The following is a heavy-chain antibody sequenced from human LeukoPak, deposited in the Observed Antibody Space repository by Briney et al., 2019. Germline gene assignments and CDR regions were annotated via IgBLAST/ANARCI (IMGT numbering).Heavy chain of an antibody. J-gene: IGHJ5*02. CDR1: GFTFSSYH. CDR2: ISPDGSNK. D-gene: IGHD6-13*01. V-gene: IGHV3-30*04. Sequence: GGSLRLSCAASGFTFSSYHIHWVRQAPGKGLEWVASISPDGSNKYYADSVKGRFTISRDNSKNTLYLQMNSLRAEDTAVYYCAKARAAAGTVGWFDPWDQGTLVTVSS. CDR3: AKARAAAGTVGWFDP.